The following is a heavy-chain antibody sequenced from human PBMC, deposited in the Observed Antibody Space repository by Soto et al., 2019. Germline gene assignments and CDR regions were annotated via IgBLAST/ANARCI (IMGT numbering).Heavy chain of an antibody. J-gene: IGHJ4*02. V-gene: IGHV4-31*03. D-gene: IGHD3-10*01. Sequence: QVQLQESGPGLVKPSQTLSLTCTVSGASISSGEHYWSWIRQHPGEGLEWIGYIYISGNTYYNPSLKSRLTISVDTSKNQFSLSLSSVTAADSAVYYCARYGGRGILDYWGQGTRVTVSS. CDR1: GASISSGEHY. CDR3: ARYGGRGILDY. CDR2: IYISGNT.